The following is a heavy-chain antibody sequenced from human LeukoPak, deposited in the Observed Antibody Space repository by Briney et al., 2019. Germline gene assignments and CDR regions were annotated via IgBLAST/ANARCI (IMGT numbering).Heavy chain of an antibody. CDR3: ARDVVVIRGYFDY. Sequence: GGSLRLSCAASGFTFSSYAMSWVRQAPGKGLEWVSAISGSGGSTYYADSVKGRFTISRDNSKNTLYLQMNSLRAEDTAVYCCARDVVVIRGYFDYWGQGTLVTVSS. V-gene: IGHV3-23*01. CDR1: GFTFSSYA. D-gene: IGHD2-21*01. CDR2: ISGSGGST. J-gene: IGHJ4*02.